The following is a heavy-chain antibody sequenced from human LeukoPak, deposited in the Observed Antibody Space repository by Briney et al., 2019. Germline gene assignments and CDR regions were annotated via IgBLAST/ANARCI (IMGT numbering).Heavy chain of an antibody. V-gene: IGHV4-59*01. Sequence: SETLSLTCTVSGGSLSGYYWSWIRQPPGKGLEWIGYIYYSGSTNYNPSLKSRVTISVATSKNQFSLKLSSVTAADTAVYYCARINYYDSSGYYSLYYYYGMDVWGQGTTVTVSS. CDR2: IYYSGST. CDR3: ARINYYDSSGYYSLYYYYGMDV. D-gene: IGHD3-22*01. J-gene: IGHJ6*02. CDR1: GGSLSGYY.